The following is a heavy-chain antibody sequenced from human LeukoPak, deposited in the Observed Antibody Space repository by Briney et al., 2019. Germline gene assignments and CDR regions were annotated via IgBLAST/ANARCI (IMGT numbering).Heavy chain of an antibody. Sequence: SETLSLTCTVSGDSVSSTTYYWSWIRQSPGKGLEWIGCVYYRGTTYYNPSLTSRVTISVDTSKNQFSLKLTSVTAADTAVFYCASQTAAGYCFDYWGQGTLVTVSS. CDR3: ASQTAAGYCFDY. D-gene: IGHD2-2*01. V-gene: IGHV4-61*01. CDR2: VYYRGTT. J-gene: IGHJ4*02. CDR1: GDSVSSTTYY.